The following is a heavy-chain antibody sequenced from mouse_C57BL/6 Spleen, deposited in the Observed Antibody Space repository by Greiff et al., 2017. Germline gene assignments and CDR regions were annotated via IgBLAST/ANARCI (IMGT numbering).Heavy chain of an antibody. V-gene: IGHV1-42*01. D-gene: IGHD2-10*01. J-gene: IGHJ3*01. CDR1: GYSFTGYY. CDR2: INPSTGGT. Sequence: VQLQQSGPELVKPGASVKISCKASGYSFTGYYMNWVKQSPEKSLEWIGEINPSTGGTTYNQKFKAKATLTVDKSSSTAYMQLKSLTSEDSAVYYCARGGRTYSGSYWGQGTLGTVSA. CDR3: ARGGRTYSGSY.